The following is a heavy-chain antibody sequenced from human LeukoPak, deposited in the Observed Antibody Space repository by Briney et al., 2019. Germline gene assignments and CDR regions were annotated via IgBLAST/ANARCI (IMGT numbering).Heavy chain of an antibody. Sequence: SETLSLTCTVSGYSISSGYYWGWIRQPPGKGLEWIGSIYYSGSTYYNPSLKSRVTISVDTSKNQFSLKLSSVTAADTAVYYCARDVESGYCSSTSCYTHWFDPWGQGTLVTVSS. D-gene: IGHD2-2*02. J-gene: IGHJ5*02. CDR1: GYSISSGYY. CDR3: ARDVESGYCSSTSCYTHWFDP. V-gene: IGHV4-38-2*02. CDR2: IYYSGST.